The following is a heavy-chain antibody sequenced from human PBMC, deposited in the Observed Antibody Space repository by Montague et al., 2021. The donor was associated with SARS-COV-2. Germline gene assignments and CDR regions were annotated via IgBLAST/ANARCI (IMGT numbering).Heavy chain of an antibody. CDR2: ISYDGSNK. V-gene: IGHV3-30-3*01. D-gene: IGHD3-10*01. Sequence: FRSLSWAASGFTFSSYAMHWVRQAPGKGLEWVAVISYDGSNKYYADSVKGRFTISRDNSKNTLYLQMNSLRAEDTAVYYCARVPPGLLWFGEIDYWGQGTLVTVSS. J-gene: IGHJ4*02. CDR3: ARVPPGLLWFGEIDY. CDR1: GFTFSSYA.